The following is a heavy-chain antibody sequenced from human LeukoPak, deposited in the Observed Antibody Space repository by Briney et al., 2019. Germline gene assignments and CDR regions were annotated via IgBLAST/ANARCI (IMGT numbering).Heavy chain of an antibody. CDR3: AKDLSWNTADR. V-gene: IGHV3-74*01. D-gene: IGHD1/OR15-1a*01. Sequence: GGSLRLSCVASGFAFSNYWMHWVCQASGKVPVWVSRINPDGTTTDYADSVKGRFTISRDNAKNMVFLQMNGLRADDTALYYCAKDLSWNTADRWGQGILVTVSS. J-gene: IGHJ5*02. CDR2: INPDGTTT. CDR1: GFAFSNYW.